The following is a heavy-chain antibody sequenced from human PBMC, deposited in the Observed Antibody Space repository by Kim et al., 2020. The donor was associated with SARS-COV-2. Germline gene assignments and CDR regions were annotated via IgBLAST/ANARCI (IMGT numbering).Heavy chain of an antibody. Sequence: ADTVTGRFTIARENSKNTLYLQMNGLRAEDPAVYHCARVDSGSYSAFDYWGQGTLVTVSS. J-gene: IGHJ4*02. CDR3: ARVDSGSYSAFDY. D-gene: IGHD1-26*01. V-gene: IGHV3-53*01.